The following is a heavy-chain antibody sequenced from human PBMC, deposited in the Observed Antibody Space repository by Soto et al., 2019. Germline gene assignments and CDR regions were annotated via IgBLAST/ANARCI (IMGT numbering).Heavy chain of an antibody. CDR3: ARAHGQYDHFLSGYYSSY. D-gene: IGHD3-3*01. CDR2: IYYSGST. Sequence: QLQLQESGPGLVKPSETLSLTCTVSGGSISSSSYYWGWIRQPPGKGLEWIGSIYYSGSTYYNPSLQSRVTISVDTSKNQFSLRLSSVTAADTAVYYCARAHGQYDHFLSGYYSSYWGQGTPVTVSS. V-gene: IGHV4-39*01. CDR1: GGSISSSSYY. J-gene: IGHJ4*02.